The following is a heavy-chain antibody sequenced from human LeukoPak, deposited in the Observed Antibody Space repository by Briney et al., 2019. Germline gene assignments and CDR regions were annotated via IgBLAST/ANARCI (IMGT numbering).Heavy chain of an antibody. CDR2: INHSGST. D-gene: IGHD3-22*01. CDR1: GGSVSSGSYF. J-gene: IGHJ1*01. CDR3: ARLYDSSGYYYRFQH. Sequence: SETLSLTCTVSGGSVSSGSYFWSWIRQPPGKGLEWIGEINHSGSTNYNPSLKSRVTISVDTSKNQFSLKLSSVTAADTAVYYCARLYDSSGYYYRFQHWGQGTLVTVSS. V-gene: IGHV4-39*07.